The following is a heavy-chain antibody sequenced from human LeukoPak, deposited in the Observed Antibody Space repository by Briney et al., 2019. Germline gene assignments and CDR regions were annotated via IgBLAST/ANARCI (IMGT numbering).Heavy chain of an antibody. CDR1: GFTFSSYG. Sequence: GGSLRLSCAASGFTFSSYGMHWVRQAPGKGLEWVSAISGSGGSTYYADSVKGRFTISRDNSKNTLYLQMNSLRAEDTAVYYCAKGRSSGLFDYWGQGTLVTVSS. D-gene: IGHD3-10*01. CDR3: AKGRSSGLFDY. V-gene: IGHV3-23*01. CDR2: ISGSGGST. J-gene: IGHJ4*02.